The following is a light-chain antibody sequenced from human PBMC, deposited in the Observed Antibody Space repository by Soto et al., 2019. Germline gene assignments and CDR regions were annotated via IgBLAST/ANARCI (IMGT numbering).Light chain of an antibody. Sequence: EIVMTQSPATLSVSPGERATLSCRASQSVISNLAWYQQKPGQAPRLLIYGASSRATGIPDRFSGSGSGTDFTLTISRLEPEDFAVYSCQQYGSSPRTFGQGTKVDIK. CDR2: GAS. J-gene: IGKJ1*01. CDR3: QQYGSSPRT. CDR1: QSVISN. V-gene: IGKV3-20*01.